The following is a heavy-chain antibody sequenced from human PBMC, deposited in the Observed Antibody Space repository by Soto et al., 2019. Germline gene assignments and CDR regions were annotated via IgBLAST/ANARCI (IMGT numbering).Heavy chain of an antibody. Sequence: ASVKVSCKASGYTFTSYAMHWVRQAPGQRLEWMGWINAGNGNTKYSQKFQGRVTITRDTSASTAYMELSSLRSEDTAVYYCARDSLRITMVRGVRNWFDPWGQGTLVTVSS. CDR2: INAGNGNT. D-gene: IGHD3-10*01. CDR3: ARDSLRITMVRGVRNWFDP. V-gene: IGHV1-3*01. CDR1: GYTFTSYA. J-gene: IGHJ5*02.